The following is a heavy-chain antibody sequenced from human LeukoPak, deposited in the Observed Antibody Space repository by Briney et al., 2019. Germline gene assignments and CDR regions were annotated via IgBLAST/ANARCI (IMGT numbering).Heavy chain of an antibody. J-gene: IGHJ4*02. CDR2: IYSSGII. CDR3: ARDTGKSGYPDY. V-gene: IGHV4-4*07. D-gene: IGHD3-3*01. CDR1: GGSISSYY. Sequence: PSETLSLTCTVSGGSISSYYWSWIRQPAEKAPEWIGRIYSSGIINYNPSLKSRVTMSLDNSKNQLSLKLSYVTAADTAVYYCARDTGKSGYPDYWGQGTLVTVSS.